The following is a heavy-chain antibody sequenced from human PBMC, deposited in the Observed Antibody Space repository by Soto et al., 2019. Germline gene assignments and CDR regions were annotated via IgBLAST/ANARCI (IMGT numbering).Heavy chain of an antibody. Sequence: QLQLQESGSGLVKPSQTLSLICAVSGGSISSGGYSWSWIRQPPGKGLEWIWYIYHSGSTYYNPSLQSRTTIPVDRYQTQFSLTMSSVPAADTAVYYCARERGRFLGSHGMDAWGQGTTVTVSS. CDR1: GGSISSGGYS. J-gene: IGHJ6*02. V-gene: IGHV4-30-2*01. CDR3: ARERGRFLGSHGMDA. D-gene: IGHD3-3*01. CDR2: IYHSGST.